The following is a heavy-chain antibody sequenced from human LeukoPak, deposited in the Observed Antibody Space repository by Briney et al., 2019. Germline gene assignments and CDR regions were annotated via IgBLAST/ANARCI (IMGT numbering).Heavy chain of an antibody. V-gene: IGHV3-30*18. CDR3: AKGPLRGTAAAIDY. J-gene: IGHJ4*02. D-gene: IGHD2-2*01. CDR1: GFTFNNYG. CDR2: ISYDGRNK. Sequence: PGGSLRLSCAASGFTFNNYGMHWVRQAPGKGLEWVAVISYDGRNKHYPDSVKGRFTISRDISKDTLWLQMDSLGTEDTAVYYCAKGPLRGTAAAIDYWGQGTLVTVSS.